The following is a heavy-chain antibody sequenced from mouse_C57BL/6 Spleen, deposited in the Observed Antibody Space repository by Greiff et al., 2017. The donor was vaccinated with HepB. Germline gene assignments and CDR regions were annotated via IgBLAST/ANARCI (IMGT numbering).Heavy chain of an antibody. CDR1: GYTFTSYW. CDR2: INPSSGYT. Sequence: VQLQQSGAELAKPGASVKLSCKASGYTFTSYWMHWVKQRPGPGLEWIGYINPSSGYTKYNQKFKDKATLTAEKSSSTAYMRLSSLTYEDSAVYYCARPTVVANYAMDYWGQGTSVTVSS. D-gene: IGHD1-1*01. CDR3: ARPTVVANYAMDY. V-gene: IGHV1-7*01. J-gene: IGHJ4*01.